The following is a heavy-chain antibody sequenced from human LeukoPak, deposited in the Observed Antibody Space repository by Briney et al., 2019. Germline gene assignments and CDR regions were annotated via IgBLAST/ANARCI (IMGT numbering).Heavy chain of an antibody. CDR1: GYTFTSYG. Sequence: ASVKVSCKASGYTFTSYGISWVRQAPGQGLEWMGWISAYNGNTNYAQKLQGRVTMTTDTSTSTAYMELRGLRSDDTAVYYCARGVLLWFGELNWFDPWGQGTLVTVSS. D-gene: IGHD3-10*01. CDR2: ISAYNGNT. CDR3: ARGVLLWFGELNWFDP. J-gene: IGHJ5*02. V-gene: IGHV1-18*01.